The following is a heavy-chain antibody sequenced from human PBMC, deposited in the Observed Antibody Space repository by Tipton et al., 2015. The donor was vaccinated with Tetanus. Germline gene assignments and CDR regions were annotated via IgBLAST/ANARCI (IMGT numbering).Heavy chain of an antibody. V-gene: IGHV4-39*01. J-gene: IGHJ4*02. CDR3: ARRGGDFLTGYYDS. D-gene: IGHD3-9*01. CDR2: IYYSGST. CDR1: GGSISSSSFY. Sequence: TLSLTCTVSGGSISSSSFYWGWIRQPPGKELEWIGSIYYSGSTYYNPSLKSRVTISVDTSKNQFSLELNSVTAADTAVYYCARRGGDFLTGYYDSWGQGTLVTVSS.